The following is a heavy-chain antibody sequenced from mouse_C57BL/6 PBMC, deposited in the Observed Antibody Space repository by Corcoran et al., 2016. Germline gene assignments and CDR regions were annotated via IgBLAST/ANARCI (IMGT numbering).Heavy chain of an antibody. CDR2: INTYSGVP. CDR1: GYTFTTYG. V-gene: IGHV9-3*01. J-gene: IGHJ3*01. D-gene: IGHD3-2*02. Sequence: QIQLVQSGPELKKPGETVNISCKASGYTFTTYGMSWVKQAPGKGLKWMGWINTYSGVPTYADDFKGRFAFSLETSASTAYLQINNLKNEDTATYFCARLGSGYSTWFAYWGQGTLVTVSA. CDR3: ARLGSGYSTWFAY.